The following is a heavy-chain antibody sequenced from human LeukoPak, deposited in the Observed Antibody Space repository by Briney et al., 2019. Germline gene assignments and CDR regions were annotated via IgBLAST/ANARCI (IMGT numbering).Heavy chain of an antibody. Sequence: ASAKVSCKASGYTFTGYYMHWVRQAPGQGLEWMGWINPNSGGTNYAEKFQGRVTMTRDTSISTAYMELSRLRSDDTAVYYCARANTDFWSGYSTDYWGQGTPVTVSS. J-gene: IGHJ4*02. D-gene: IGHD3-3*01. CDR1: GYTFTGYY. CDR3: ARANTDFWSGYSTDY. CDR2: INPNSGGT. V-gene: IGHV1-2*02.